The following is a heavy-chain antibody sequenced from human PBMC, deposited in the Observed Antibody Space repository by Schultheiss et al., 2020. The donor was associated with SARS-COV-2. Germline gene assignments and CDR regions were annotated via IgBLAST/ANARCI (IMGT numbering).Heavy chain of an antibody. J-gene: IGHJ4*02. CDR2: IGTAGDP. Sequence: GGSLRLSCAASGFTFSSYDMHWVRQATGKGLEWVSAIGTAGDPYYPGSVKGRFTISRDNSKNTLYLQMNSLRAEDTAVYYCARAWYYYGSGSYLGYWGQGTLVTVSS. CDR1: GFTFSSYD. D-gene: IGHD3-10*01. V-gene: IGHV3-13*05. CDR3: ARAWYYYGSGSYLGY.